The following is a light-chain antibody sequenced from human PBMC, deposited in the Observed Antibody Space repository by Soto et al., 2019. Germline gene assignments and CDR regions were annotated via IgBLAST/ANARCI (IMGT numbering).Light chain of an antibody. V-gene: IGKV1-39*01. CDR2: DAS. J-gene: IGKJ1*01. CDR3: QQTYNTPLT. Sequence: IQMTQSPSSPAASVGDRITITCRASQTISTYVNWYRQKSGAAPELLLYDASTLQSGVPSRFSGGASGTDFTLTISSLQLEDFATYYCQQTYNTPLTFGQGTKVEIK. CDR1: QTISTY.